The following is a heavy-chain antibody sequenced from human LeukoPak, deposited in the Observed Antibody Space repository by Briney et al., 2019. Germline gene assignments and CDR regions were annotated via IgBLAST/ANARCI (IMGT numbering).Heavy chain of an antibody. J-gene: IGHJ6*03. CDR1: GGSISSYY. CDR2: IYYSGST. CDR3: ASTPYYYYYMDV. Sequence: SETLSLTCTVSGGSISSYYWSWIRQPPGKGLEWIGYIYYSGSTNYNPSLKSRVTISVDTSKNQFSLKLSSVTAADTAVYYCASTPYYYYYMDVWGKGATVTVSS. V-gene: IGHV4-59*08.